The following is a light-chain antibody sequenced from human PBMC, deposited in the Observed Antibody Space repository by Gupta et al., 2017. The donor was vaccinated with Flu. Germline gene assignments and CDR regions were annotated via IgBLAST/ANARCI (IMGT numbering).Light chain of an antibody. CDR3: QQDNRSPQT. CDR1: QDINSW. CDR2: GAS. Sequence: RSIQDINSWLAWYQQRPEQAPRALIFGASNLQSGVPSRFSGSGSGTDFTLTIYSLQPEDFATYYCQQDNRSPQTFGGGTKVEIK. J-gene: IGKJ4*01. V-gene: IGKV1D-16*01.